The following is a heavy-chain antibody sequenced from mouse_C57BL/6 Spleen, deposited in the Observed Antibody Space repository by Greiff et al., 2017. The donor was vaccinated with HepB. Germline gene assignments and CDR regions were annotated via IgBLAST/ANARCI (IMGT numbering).Heavy chain of an antibody. Sequence: QVHVKQSGTELVKPGASVKLSCKASGYTFTSYWMHWVKQRPGQGLEWIGNINPSNGGTNYNEKFKSKATLTVDKSSSTAYMQLSSLTSEDSAVYYCARELRRGFDYWGQGTTLTVSS. CDR3: ARELRRGFDY. CDR1: GYTFTSYW. D-gene: IGHD1-2*01. J-gene: IGHJ2*01. CDR2: INPSNGGT. V-gene: IGHV1-53*01.